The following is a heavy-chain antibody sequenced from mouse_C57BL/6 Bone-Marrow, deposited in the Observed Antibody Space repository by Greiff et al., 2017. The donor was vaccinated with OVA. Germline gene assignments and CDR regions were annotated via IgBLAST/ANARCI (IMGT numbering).Heavy chain of an antibody. CDR1: GFNIKDDY. CDR3: TFYYGSSYWYFDV. CDR2: IDPENGDT. Sequence: EVKLQESGAELVRPGASVKLSCTASGFNIKDDYMHWVKQRPEQGLEWIGWIDPENGDTEYASKFQGKATITADTSSNTAYLQRSSLTSEDTAVYYCTFYYGSSYWYFDVWGTGTTVTVSS. V-gene: IGHV14-4*01. D-gene: IGHD1-1*01. J-gene: IGHJ1*03.